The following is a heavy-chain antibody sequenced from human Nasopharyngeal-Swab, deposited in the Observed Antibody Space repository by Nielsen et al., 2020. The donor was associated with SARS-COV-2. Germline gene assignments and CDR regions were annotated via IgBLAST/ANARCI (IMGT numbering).Heavy chain of an antibody. D-gene: IGHD5-18*01. CDR2: ISGSGGST. CDR3: AKMAGRGYSYGDFEGYFDY. Sequence: WIRQPPGKGLEWVSAISGSGGSTYYADSVKGRFTIPRDNSKNTLYLQMNSLRAEDTAVYYCAKMAGRGYSYGDFEGYFDYWGQGTLVTVSS. J-gene: IGHJ4*02. V-gene: IGHV3-23*01.